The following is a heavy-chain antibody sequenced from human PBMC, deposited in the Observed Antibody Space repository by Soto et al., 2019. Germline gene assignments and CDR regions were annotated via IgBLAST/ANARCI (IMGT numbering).Heavy chain of an antibody. V-gene: IGHV1-69*01. J-gene: IGHJ6*02. CDR3: TRAVRTGNYGMDV. CDR2: IIPIFGTT. CDR1: GGTLSNYA. Sequence: QVQLVQGGTEVKMAGSSVRISCEASGGTLSNYAVSWVRQAPGLGLEWMGGIIPIFGTTTYEQKFQGRITITADETTGRVYMDLTGLRSDDTAVFYCTRAVRTGNYGMDVWGQGTTVTVSS.